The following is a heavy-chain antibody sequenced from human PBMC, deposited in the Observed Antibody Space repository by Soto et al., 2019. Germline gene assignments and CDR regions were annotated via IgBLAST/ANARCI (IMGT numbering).Heavy chain of an antibody. CDR1: GFSLSTSGVG. CDR2: IYWNDDK. Sequence: ASGPTLVNPTQTLTLTCTFSGFSLSTSGVGVGWIRQPPGKALEWLALIYWNDDKRYSPSLKSRLTITKDTSKSQVVLTMTNMDPVDTATYYCAHARWDSSGYYLVFDYWGQGTLVTVSS. D-gene: IGHD3-22*01. J-gene: IGHJ4*02. CDR3: AHARWDSSGYYLVFDY. V-gene: IGHV2-5*01.